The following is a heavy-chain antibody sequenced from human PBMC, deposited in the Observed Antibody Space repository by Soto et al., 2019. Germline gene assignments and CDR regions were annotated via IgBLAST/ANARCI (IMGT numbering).Heavy chain of an antibody. CDR2: INHSGST. Sequence: SETLSLTCAVYGGSFSGYYWSWIRQPPGKGLEWIGEINHSGSTNYNPSLKSRVTISVDTSKNQFSLKLSSVTAADTAVYYCARSAAVRVRGVMSYYGMDVWGQGTTVTVSS. CDR1: GGSFSGYY. D-gene: IGHD3-10*01. J-gene: IGHJ6*02. V-gene: IGHV4-34*01. CDR3: ARSAAVRVRGVMSYYGMDV.